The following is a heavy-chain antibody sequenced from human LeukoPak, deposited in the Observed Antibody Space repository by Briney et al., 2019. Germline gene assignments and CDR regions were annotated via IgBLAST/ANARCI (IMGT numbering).Heavy chain of an antibody. CDR3: VRWGSSGSLDY. CDR2: ISSSSSYI. Sequence: GGSLRLSCVASGFTFSIYTMSWVRQAPGKGLEWVSSISSSSSYIYYADSVKGRFTISRDNAKNSLYLQMNSLRAEDTAVYYCVRWGSSGSLDYWGQGTLVTVSS. D-gene: IGHD3-10*01. J-gene: IGHJ4*02. V-gene: IGHV3-21*01. CDR1: GFTFSIYT.